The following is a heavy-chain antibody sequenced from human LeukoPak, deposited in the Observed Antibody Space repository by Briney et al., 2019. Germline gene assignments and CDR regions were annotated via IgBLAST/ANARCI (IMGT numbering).Heavy chain of an antibody. D-gene: IGHD3-10*01. CDR2: INPNSSGT. Sequence: GASVTVSYKASGYTFTGYYMHWVRQAPGQGLEWMGWINPNSSGTNYAQKFQGRVTMTRDTSISTAYMELSRLRSDDTAVYYCARVRMVRGVMGSHSLDAGGQGTLVTVSS. CDR3: ARVRMVRGVMGSHSLDA. J-gene: IGHJ5*02. V-gene: IGHV1-2*02. CDR1: GYTFTGYY.